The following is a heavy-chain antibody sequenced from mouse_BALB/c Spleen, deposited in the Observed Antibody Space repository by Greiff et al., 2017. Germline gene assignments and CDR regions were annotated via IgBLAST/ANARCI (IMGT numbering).Heavy chain of an antibody. Sequence: VQLQQSGPELVRPGVSVKISCKGSGYTFTDYAMHWVKQSHAKSLEWIGVISTYYGNTNYNQKFKGKATMTVDKSSSTAYMELARLTSEDSDIYYCAREGITTAMDYWGQGTSVTVSS. D-gene: IGHD2-4*01. CDR2: ISTYYGNT. CDR3: AREGITTAMDY. V-gene: IGHV1-67*01. J-gene: IGHJ4*01. CDR1: GYTFTDYA.